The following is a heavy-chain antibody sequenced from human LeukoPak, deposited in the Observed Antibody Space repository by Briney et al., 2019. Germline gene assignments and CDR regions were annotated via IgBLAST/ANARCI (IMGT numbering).Heavy chain of an antibody. CDR3: AKLPFYCSTTSCYAFDY. CDR2: ISYAGSNK. J-gene: IGHJ4*02. Sequence: GGSLRLSCAASGFTFSNYGMHWVRQAPGKGLEWVALISYAGSNKYYADSVKGRFTISRDNSKNTLSLQMNSLRAEDTAVYYCAKLPFYCSTTSCYAFDYWGQGTLVTVSS. D-gene: IGHD2-2*01. CDR1: GFTFSNYG. V-gene: IGHV3-30*18.